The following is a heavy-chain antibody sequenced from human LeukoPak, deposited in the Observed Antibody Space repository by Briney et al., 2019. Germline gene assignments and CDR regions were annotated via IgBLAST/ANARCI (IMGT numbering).Heavy chain of an antibody. CDR3: AKRAAGGGFDY. CDR1: GFTFSSYW. D-gene: IGHD6-13*01. V-gene: IGHV3-74*01. CDR2: INTDGSST. Sequence: PGGSLRLSCAASGFTFSSYWMHWVRQAPGKGLVWVSRINTDGSSTSYADSVKGRFTISRDNSKNTLYLQMNSLRAEDTAVYYCAKRAAGGGFDYWGQGTLVTVSS. J-gene: IGHJ4*02.